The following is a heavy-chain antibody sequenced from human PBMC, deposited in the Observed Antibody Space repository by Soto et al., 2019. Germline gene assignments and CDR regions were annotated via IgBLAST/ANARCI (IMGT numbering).Heavy chain of an antibody. V-gene: IGHV4-59*01. D-gene: IGHD6-13*01. CDR3: ARKGAAASYAHYYMDV. CDR2: VYYSGNT. J-gene: IGHJ6*03. Sequence: QVHLQESGPGLVKPSETLSLTCTVSGGSISPYYWSWIRQPPGKGLEWIGYVYYSGNTNYNPSLESRVTISVATDRNRFSLNLTSATAADTAVYYCARKGAAASYAHYYMDVWGRGTAVTVSS. CDR1: GGSISPYY.